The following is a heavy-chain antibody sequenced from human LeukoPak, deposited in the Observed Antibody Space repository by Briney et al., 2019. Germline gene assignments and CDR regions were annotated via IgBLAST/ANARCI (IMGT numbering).Heavy chain of an antibody. CDR1: GFTFTSYA. D-gene: IGHD5-24*01. CDR3: AKDPRVGSRVATPCH. J-gene: IGHJ4*02. Sequence: GGSLRLSCAASGFTFTSYAMSWVRQAPGKGLEWVSAISGSGGSTYYADSVKARFTISRDNSKSTLFLQMNSLRAEDTAVYYCAKDPRVGSRVATPCHWGQGTLVTVSS. CDR2: ISGSGGST. V-gene: IGHV3-23*01.